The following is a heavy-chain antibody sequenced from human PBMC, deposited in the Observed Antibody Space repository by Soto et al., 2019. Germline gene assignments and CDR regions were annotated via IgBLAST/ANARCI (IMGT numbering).Heavy chain of an antibody. Sequence: GSLRLSCAASGFTFSSYGMHWVRQAPGKGLEWVAVISYDGSNKYYADSVKGRFTISRDNSKNTLYLQMNSLRAEDTAVYYCAKDRPYSSSSQVADYWGQGTLVTVSS. J-gene: IGHJ4*02. CDR3: AKDRPYSSSSQVADY. CDR2: ISYDGSNK. CDR1: GFTFSSYG. D-gene: IGHD6-6*01. V-gene: IGHV3-30*18.